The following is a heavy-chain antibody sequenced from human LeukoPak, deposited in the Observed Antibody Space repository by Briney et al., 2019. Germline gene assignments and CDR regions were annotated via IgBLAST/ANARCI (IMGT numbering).Heavy chain of an antibody. V-gene: IGHV4-39*07. CDR2: IYYSGST. CDR3: ARTTEAHSWRTRYYDYYMDV. CDR1: GGSISNSSYY. J-gene: IGHJ6*03. D-gene: IGHD3-9*01. Sequence: SETLSLTCTVSGGSISNSSYYWGWIRQPPGKGLEWIGSIYYSGSTYYNPSLKSRVTISVDTSKNQFSLKLSSVTAADTAVYYCARTTEAHSWRTRYYDYYMDVWGKGTTVTVSS.